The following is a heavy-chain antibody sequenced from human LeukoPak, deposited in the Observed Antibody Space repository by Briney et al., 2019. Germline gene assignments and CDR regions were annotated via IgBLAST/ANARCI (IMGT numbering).Heavy chain of an antibody. D-gene: IGHD3-3*01. V-gene: IGHV1-8*03. Sequence: ASVKVSCKASGYTFTSYYMHWVRQAPGQGLEWMGWMNPNSGNTGYAQKFQGRVTITRNTSISTAYMELSSLRSEDTAVYYCARGSWSGWRWGQGTLVTVSS. CDR3: ARGSWSGWR. CDR2: MNPNSGNT. CDR1: GYTFTSYY. J-gene: IGHJ4*02.